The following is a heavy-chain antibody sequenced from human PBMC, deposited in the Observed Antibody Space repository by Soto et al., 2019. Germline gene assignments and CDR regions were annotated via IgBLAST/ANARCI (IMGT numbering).Heavy chain of an antibody. J-gene: IGHJ4*02. D-gene: IGHD2-2*02. CDR3: ARGRRTCTEKTCYTDFGF. CDR1: GYTFSDYG. Sequence: QVHLVQSGAEVKTPGASVTISCKASGYTFSDYGIHWIRQAPGQRPEWLGWILCLNDRKEYSQKFQGRISLTRDTSARTAYMGLSRLRSEGTDVYYCARGRRTCTEKTCYTDFGFWGQGSLVSVSS. CDR2: ILCLNDRK. V-gene: IGHV1-3*01.